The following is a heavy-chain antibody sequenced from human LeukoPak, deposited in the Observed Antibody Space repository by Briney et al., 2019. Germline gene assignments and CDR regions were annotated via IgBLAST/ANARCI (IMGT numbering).Heavy chain of an antibody. J-gene: IGHJ4*02. V-gene: IGHV1-2*02. CDR1: GYTFSSYA. D-gene: IGHD2-2*01. CDR2: INPNSGGT. Sequence: ASVKVSCKASGYTFSSYATSWVRQAPGQGLEWMGWINPNSGGTNYAQKFQGRVTMTRDTSISTAYMELSRLRSDDTAVYYCARGGSNIVVVPAALTDYWGQGTLVTVSS. CDR3: ARGGSNIVVVPAALTDY.